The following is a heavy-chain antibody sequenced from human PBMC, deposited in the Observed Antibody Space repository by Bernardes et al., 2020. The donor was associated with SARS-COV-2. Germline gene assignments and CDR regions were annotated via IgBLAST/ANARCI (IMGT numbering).Heavy chain of an antibody. CDR2: IYSGGST. J-gene: IGHJ6*02. V-gene: IGHV3-53*01. CDR1: GFTVSSNY. Sequence: GGYLRLSCAASGFTVSSNYMSWVRQAPGKGLEWVSVIYSGGSTYYADSVKGRFTISRDNSKNTLYLQMNSLRAEDTAVYYCARDKPYDYGMDVWGQGTTVTVSS. CDR3: ARDKPYDYGMDV.